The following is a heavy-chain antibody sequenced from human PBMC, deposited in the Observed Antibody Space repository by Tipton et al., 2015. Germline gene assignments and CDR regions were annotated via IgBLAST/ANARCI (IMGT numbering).Heavy chain of an antibody. CDR3: TRYVYGVIPSGVY. D-gene: IGHD3-3*01. CDR2: LYYSGST. Sequence: TLSLTCTVSGASISSITYYWAWIRQPPGKGLEWIGSLYYSGSTYNPSLKSRVTMSLDKAKNQFSLRLISVTAADTAIYYCTRYVYGVIPSGVYWGQGTLVTVSS. J-gene: IGHJ4*02. CDR1: GASISSITYY. V-gene: IGHV4-39*07.